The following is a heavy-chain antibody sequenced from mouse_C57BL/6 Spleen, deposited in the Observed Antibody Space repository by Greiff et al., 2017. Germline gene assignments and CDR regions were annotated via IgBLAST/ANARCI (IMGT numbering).Heavy chain of an antibody. CDR2: IRLKSDNYAT. Sequence: EVQLEESGGGLVQPGGSMTLSCVASGFTFSNYWMHWVRQSPVQGLEWVAQIRLKSDNYATHYAEAVKGRFTISREDSKRSVYLQTNNLRAEDTRSYYGTGGYYFDYWGQGTTLTVSS. V-gene: IGHV6-3*01. J-gene: IGHJ2*01. CDR3: TGGYYFDY. CDR1: GFTFSNYW.